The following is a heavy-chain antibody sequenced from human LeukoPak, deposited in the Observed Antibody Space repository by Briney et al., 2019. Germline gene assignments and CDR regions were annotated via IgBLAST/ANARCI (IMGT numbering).Heavy chain of an antibody. CDR2: ISWNSGSI. J-gene: IGHJ6*02. D-gene: IGHD6-19*01. V-gene: IGHV3-9*01. CDR1: GFTFDDYA. CDR3: AKDMGIAVAGPVHYYGMDV. Sequence: GGSLRLSCAASGFTFDDYAMHWVRQAPGKGLEWVSGISWNSGSIGYADSAKGRFTISRDNAKNSLYLQMNSLRAEDTALYYCAKDMGIAVAGPVHYYGMDVWGQGTTVTVSS.